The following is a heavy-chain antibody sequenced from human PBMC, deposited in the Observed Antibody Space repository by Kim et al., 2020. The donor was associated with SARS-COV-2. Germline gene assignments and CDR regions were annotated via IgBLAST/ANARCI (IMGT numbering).Heavy chain of an antibody. V-gene: IGHV1-3*01. J-gene: IGHJ4*02. CDR3: ARRRGGDY. D-gene: IGHD3-16*01. CDR2: NGNT. Sequence: NGNTQYTQKFQGGVTITRDTAASTAYMELSSLRSEDTAVYYCARRRGGDYWGQGTLVTVSS.